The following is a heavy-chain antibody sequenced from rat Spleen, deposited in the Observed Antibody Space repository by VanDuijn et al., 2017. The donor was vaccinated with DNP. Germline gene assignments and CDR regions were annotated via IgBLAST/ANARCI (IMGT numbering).Heavy chain of an antibody. J-gene: IGHJ2*01. CDR3: ARHEGYNFRNWFAY. D-gene: IGHD1-4*01. CDR1: GFTFSYYW. V-gene: IGHV5-31*01. Sequence: EEQLVESGGDLVQPGRSLKLSCVASGFTFSYYWMAWIRQVPGKGLEWIASITSGSGTTSYPDSVKGRFTISRDDAKDTLYLQMNSLRSEDTATYYCARHEGYNFRNWFAYWGQGVMVTVSS. CDR2: ITSGSGTT.